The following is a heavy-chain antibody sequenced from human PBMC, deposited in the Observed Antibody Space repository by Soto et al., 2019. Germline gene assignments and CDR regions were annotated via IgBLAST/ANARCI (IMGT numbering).Heavy chain of an antibody. CDR2: TYYRSKWYN. CDR3: ARSGGSRANWGSRNAFDI. CDR1: GDSVSSNSAA. Sequence: QSQTLSLTCAISGDSVSSNSAAWNWIRQSPSRDLEWLGRTYYRSKWYNDYAVSVKSRITINPDTSKNQFSLQLNSVTPEDTAVYYCARSGGSRANWGSRNAFDIWGQGTMGTVSS. V-gene: IGHV6-1*01. J-gene: IGHJ3*02. D-gene: IGHD7-27*01.